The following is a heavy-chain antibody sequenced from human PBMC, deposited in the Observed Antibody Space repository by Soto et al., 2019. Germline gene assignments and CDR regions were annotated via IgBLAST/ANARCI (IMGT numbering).Heavy chain of an antibody. J-gene: IGHJ3*02. D-gene: IGHD2-15*01. CDR3: EVSPLYCSGGSCYSDDNAFDI. V-gene: IGHV4-34*01. Sequence: QVQLQQWGAGLLKPSETLSLTCAVYGGYFSGYYWSWIRQPPGKGLEWIGEINHSGSTNYNPSLKRRVTISVDTSKNQFSLKLSSVTAADTAVYYCEVSPLYCSGGSCYSDDNAFDIWGQGTMVTVSS. CDR2: INHSGST. CDR1: GGYFSGYY.